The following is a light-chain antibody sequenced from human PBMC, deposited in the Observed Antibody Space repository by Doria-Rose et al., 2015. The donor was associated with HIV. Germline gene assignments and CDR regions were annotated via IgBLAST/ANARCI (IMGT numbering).Light chain of an antibody. CDR1: QSFSSTY. J-gene: IGKJ1*01. Sequence: TQSPGTLSLSPGERATLSCRASQSFSSTYSAWYQQKPGQAPSLLIYDGSTRATGIPDRFSASGSGTDFTRTINRLEPEDFALYYCHQYGTSWTFGQGTKVEI. CDR2: DGS. V-gene: IGKV3-20*01. CDR3: HQYGTSWT.